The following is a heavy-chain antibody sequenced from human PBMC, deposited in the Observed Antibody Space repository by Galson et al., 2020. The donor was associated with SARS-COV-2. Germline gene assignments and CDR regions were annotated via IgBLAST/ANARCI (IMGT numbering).Heavy chain of an antibody. CDR1: GFVFSGSA. Sequence: GGSLRLSCAASGFVFSGSALHWVRQASGRGLEWVGRIRSKANNYATAYGASAKDRFTIFRDDSKNTAYVEMHNLKTEDTAVYYCTRFVEGANYFDYWGQGALVTVSS. CDR2: IRSKANNYAT. V-gene: IGHV3-73*01. D-gene: IGHD1-1*01. CDR3: TRFVEGANYFDY. J-gene: IGHJ4*02.